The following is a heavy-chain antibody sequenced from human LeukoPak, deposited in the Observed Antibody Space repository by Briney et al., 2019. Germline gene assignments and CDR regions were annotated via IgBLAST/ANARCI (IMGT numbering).Heavy chain of an antibody. Sequence: SETLSLTCTVSGGSISSGSYYWSWIRQPAGKGLEWIGRIYTSGSTNYNPSLKSRVTMSVDTSKNQFSLKLSSVTAADTAVYYCAREVILPKRTYYYYYMDVWGKGTTVTVSS. CDR3: AREVILPKRTYYYYYMDV. J-gene: IGHJ6*03. D-gene: IGHD2-21*01. CDR1: GGSISSGSYY. V-gene: IGHV4-61*02. CDR2: IYTSGST.